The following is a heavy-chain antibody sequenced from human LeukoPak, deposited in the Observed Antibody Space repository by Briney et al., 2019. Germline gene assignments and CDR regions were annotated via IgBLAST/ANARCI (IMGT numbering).Heavy chain of an antibody. V-gene: IGHV4-34*01. J-gene: IGHJ4*02. Sequence: SETLSLTCAVYGGSFSGYYWSWIRQPPGKGLEWIGEINHSGSTNYNPSLKSRVTISVDTSKNQISLKLSSVTAADTAVYYCARRSTNRRYYYGSGSYYNLAYFDYWGQGTLVTVSS. CDR2: INHSGST. CDR3: ARRSTNRRYYYGSGSYYNLAYFDY. D-gene: IGHD3-10*01. CDR1: GGSFSGYY.